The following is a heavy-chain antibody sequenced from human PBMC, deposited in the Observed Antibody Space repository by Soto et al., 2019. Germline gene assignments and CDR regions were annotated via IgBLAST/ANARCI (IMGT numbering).Heavy chain of an antibody. J-gene: IGHJ4*02. V-gene: IGHV3-33*01. CDR3: ARDLYSSSLDY. CDR2: IWYDGSNK. Sequence: QVQLVESGGGVVQPGRSLRLSCAASGFTFSSYGMHWVRQAPGKGLESVAVIWYDGSNKYYADSVKGRFTISRDDSKNTLYLQMNSLRAEDTAVYYCARDLYSSSLDYWGQGTLVTVSS. D-gene: IGHD6-13*01. CDR1: GFTFSSYG.